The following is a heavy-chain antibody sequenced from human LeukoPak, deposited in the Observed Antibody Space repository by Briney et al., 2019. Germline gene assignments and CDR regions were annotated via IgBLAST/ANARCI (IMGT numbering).Heavy chain of an antibody. CDR3: ARDGQQLSTGYHLDY. J-gene: IGHJ4*02. V-gene: IGHV1-18*01. Sequence: ASVKVSCKASGYTFTSYGISWVRQAPGQGLEWMGWINIYNDNTNYEQKFQGRVTMTTDTSTSTANMELRSLRSDDTAVYYCARDGQQLSTGYHLDYWGQGTLVTVSS. CDR2: INIYNDNT. CDR1: GYTFTSYG. D-gene: IGHD6-13*01.